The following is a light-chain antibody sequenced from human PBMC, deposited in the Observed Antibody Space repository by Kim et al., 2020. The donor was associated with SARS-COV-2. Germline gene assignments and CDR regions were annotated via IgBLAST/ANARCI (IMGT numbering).Light chain of an antibody. CDR2: NDD. V-gene: IGLV1-44*01. Sequence: GQRVTVACSGGSSTVGRYVVNWYRQLPGTAPKVFIYNDDQRPSGVPDRFSGARSGTSASLAISGLQSEDEADYCCATWDVSLSGWVFGGGTQLTVL. CDR3: ATWDVSLSGWV. J-gene: IGLJ3*02. CDR1: SSTVGRYV.